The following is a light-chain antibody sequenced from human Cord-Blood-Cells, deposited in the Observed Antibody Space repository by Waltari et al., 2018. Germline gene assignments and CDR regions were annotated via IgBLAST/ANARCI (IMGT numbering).Light chain of an antibody. J-gene: IGLJ3*02. CDR2: KDS. CDR3: YSAADNNGWV. Sequence: SYELTQPSSVSVSPGQTARITCSGDVLAKKYARWFQQTPGQAPVLLIYKDSERSSGIPERFSGSSSGTTVTLTISGAQVEDEADYYCYSAADNNGWVFGGGTKLTVL. CDR1: VLAKKY. V-gene: IGLV3-27*01.